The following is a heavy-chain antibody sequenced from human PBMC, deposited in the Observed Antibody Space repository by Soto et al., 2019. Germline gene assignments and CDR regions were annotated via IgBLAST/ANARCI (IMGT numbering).Heavy chain of an antibody. CDR2: IYPDDSDT. V-gene: IGHV5-51*01. J-gene: IGHJ5*02. CDR3: PRVSKYSSSARWFHP. D-gene: IGHD6-6*01. CDR1: GYRFTSYW. Sequence: EVQLVQSGAEVKKPGESLKISCKASGYRFTSYWIAWVRQMAGKGLEWMGIIYPDDSDTRYSPSFQGQVTISADKSISTAYLQWSSLKASDTAMYYCPRVSKYSSSARWFHPWGQGFLVTVSS.